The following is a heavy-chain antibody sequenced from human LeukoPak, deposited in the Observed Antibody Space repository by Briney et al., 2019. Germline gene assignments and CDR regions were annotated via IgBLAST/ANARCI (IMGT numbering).Heavy chain of an antibody. J-gene: IGHJ5*02. D-gene: IGHD4-11*01. CDR3: ARDPYRGWFDP. CDR2: IYYSGST. V-gene: IGHV4-59*01. Sequence: SETLSLTCAVYGGSFSGYYWSWIRQPPGKGLEWIGYIYYSGSTNYNPSLKSRVTISVDTSKNQFSLKLSSVTAADTAVYYCARDPYRGWFDPWGQGTLVTVSS. CDR1: GGSFSGYY.